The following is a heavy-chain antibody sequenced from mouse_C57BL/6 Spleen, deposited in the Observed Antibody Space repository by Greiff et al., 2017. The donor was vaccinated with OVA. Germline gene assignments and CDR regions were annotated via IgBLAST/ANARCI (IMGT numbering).Heavy chain of an antibody. J-gene: IGHJ3*01. D-gene: IGHD2-2*01. CDR3: ARVSEWLAWFAY. V-gene: IGHV1-53*01. CDR2: INPSNGGT. CDR1: GYTFPSYW. Sequence: QVQLQQPGTELVKPGASVKLSCKASGYTFPSYWMHWVKQRPGQGLEWIGNINPSNGGTNYNEKFKSKATLTVDKSSSTAYMQLSSLTSEASAVYYCARVSEWLAWFAYWGQGTLVTVSA.